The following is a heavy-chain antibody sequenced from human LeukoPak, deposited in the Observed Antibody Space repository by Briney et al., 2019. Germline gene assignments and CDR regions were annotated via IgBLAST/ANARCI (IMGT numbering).Heavy chain of an antibody. V-gene: IGHV6-1*01. CDR2: TYYRSKWFT. CDR1: GDSVSSNTGI. D-gene: IGHD2-8*02. Sequence: SQTLSLTCAISGDSVSSNTGIWNWVRQSPSRGLEWLGRTYYRSKWFTDYALSVKGRMTINPDTSKNQFSLQLNSVTPEDTAVYYCARDKVLNGFDIWGQGTMVTVSS. J-gene: IGHJ3*02. CDR3: ARDKVLNGFDI.